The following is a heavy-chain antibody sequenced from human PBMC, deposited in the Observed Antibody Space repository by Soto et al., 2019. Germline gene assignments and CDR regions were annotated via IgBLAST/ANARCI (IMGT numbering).Heavy chain of an antibody. V-gene: IGHV3-30-3*01. CDR3: ARDKAGELERIGSYYYYYGMDV. CDR1: GFTFSSYA. CDR2: ISYDGSNK. D-gene: IGHD1-1*01. Sequence: GGSLRLSCAASGFTFSSYAMHWVRQAPGKGLEWVAVISYDGSNKYYADSVKGRFTISRDNSKNTLYLQMNSLRAEDTAVYYCARDKAGELERIGSYYYYYGMDVWGQGTTVTVSS. J-gene: IGHJ6*02.